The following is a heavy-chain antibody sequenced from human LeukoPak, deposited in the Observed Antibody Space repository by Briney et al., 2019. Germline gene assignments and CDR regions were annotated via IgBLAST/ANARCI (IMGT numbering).Heavy chain of an antibody. CDR3: SRGGLYRYSGTSGDY. CDR2: INQHGSET. V-gene: IGHV3-7*01. CDR1: EFIFGRFW. D-gene: IGHD1-26*01. Sequence: GGSLRLSCAASEFIFGRFWMTWVRQAPGKGLEWVANINQHGSETYYVDSVKGRFIISRDNAKNSLFLQMDSLTGEDTAVYYCSRGGLYRYSGTSGDYWGQGTLVTVSS. J-gene: IGHJ4*02.